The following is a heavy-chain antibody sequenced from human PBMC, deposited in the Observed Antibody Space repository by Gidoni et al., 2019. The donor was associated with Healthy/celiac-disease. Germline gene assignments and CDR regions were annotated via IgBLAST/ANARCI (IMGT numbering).Heavy chain of an antibody. CDR2: IIPIFGTA. J-gene: IGHJ4*02. Sequence: VQLVQSGAEVKKPGSSVKDSCMASGGTFSSYAISWLRQAPGQGLEWMGWIIPIFGTANYAQKFQGRVTITADESTSTAYMELSSLRSEDTAVYYCARDLTPQVTMVRGPPDWGQGTLVTVSS. CDR1: GGTFSSYA. CDR3: ARDLTPQVTMVRGPPD. V-gene: IGHV1-69*01. D-gene: IGHD3-10*01.